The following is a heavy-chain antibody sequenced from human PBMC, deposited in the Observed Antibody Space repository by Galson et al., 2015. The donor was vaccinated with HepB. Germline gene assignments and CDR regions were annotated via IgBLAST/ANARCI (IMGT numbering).Heavy chain of an antibody. CDR1: GFTFDDYA. V-gene: IGHV3-9*01. Sequence: SLRLSCAASGFTFDDYAMHWVRQAPGKGLEWVSGISWNSGSIGYADSVKGRFTISRDNAKNSLYLQMNSLRAEDTALYYCAKGPERGYGVFFDYWGQGTLVTVSS. CDR3: AKGPERGYGVFFDY. D-gene: IGHD4-17*01. CDR2: ISWNSGSI. J-gene: IGHJ4*02.